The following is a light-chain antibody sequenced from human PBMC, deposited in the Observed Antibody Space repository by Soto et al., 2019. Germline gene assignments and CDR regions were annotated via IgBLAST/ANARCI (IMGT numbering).Light chain of an antibody. CDR3: QQRSNWLFT. CDR2: GAS. CDR1: QGISNT. J-gene: IGKJ3*01. Sequence: DIQMTQSPSSLSAFVGDRVTITCRASQGISNTLAWYQQKPGKVPNLLIYGASTLQSGVPSRFSGSGSGTDFTLTISSLEPEDFAVYYCQQRSNWLFTFGPGTKVDIK. V-gene: IGKV1-27*01.